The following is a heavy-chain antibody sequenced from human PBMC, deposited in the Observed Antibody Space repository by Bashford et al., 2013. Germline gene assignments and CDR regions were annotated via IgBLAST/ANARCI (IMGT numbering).Heavy chain of an antibody. CDR1: SGSFSGYY. Sequence: SSETLSLTCAVYSGSFSGYYWSWIRQPPGKGLEWIGEIKHSGSTNYNPSLKNRVTLSVDTSKSQFSLKLRSVTAADTAVYYCARAKETLVRGVRTASYSYYYYMDVWDKGTTVTVSS. D-gene: IGHD3-10*01. CDR3: ARAKETLVRGVRTASYSYYYYMDV. J-gene: IGHJ6*03. V-gene: IGHV4-34*01. CDR2: IKHSGST.